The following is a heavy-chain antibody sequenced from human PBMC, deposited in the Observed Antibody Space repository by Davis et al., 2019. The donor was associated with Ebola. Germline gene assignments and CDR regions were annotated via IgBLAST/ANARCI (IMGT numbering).Heavy chain of an antibody. CDR3: AKVHLVGATAHYYYYGMDV. CDR1: GFTFSSYA. D-gene: IGHD1-26*01. J-gene: IGHJ6*02. V-gene: IGHV3-23*01. CDR2: ISGSGGST. Sequence: PGGSLRLSCAASGFTFSSYAMSWVRQAPGKGLEWVSAISGSGGSTYYADSVKGRFTISRDNSKNTLYLQMNSLRAEDTAVYYCAKVHLVGATAHYYYYGMDVWGQGTTVTVSS.